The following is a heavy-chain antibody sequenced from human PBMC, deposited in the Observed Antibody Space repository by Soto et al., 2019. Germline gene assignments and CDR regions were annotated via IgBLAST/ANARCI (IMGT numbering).Heavy chain of an antibody. CDR1: GYTFTSYD. D-gene: IGHD3-3*01. CDR3: ARGGYDFWNDYIDV. J-gene: IGHJ6*03. V-gene: IGHV1-8*01. CDR2: MNPNSGDT. Sequence: ASVKVSCKASGYTFTSYDINWVRQATGQGLEWMGWMNPNSGDTGYAQKFQGRVTMTRNTSISTAYMELSSLRSEDTAVYYCARGGYDFWNDYIDVWGKGTTVTVSS.